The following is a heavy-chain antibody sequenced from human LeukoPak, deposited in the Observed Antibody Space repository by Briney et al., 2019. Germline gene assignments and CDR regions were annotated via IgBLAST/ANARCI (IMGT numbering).Heavy chain of an antibody. V-gene: IGHV4-59*01. Sequence: SETLSLTCTVSGGSISPYYWTWIRQPPGKGLEWIGYIYYNGNTNYNPSLKSRITISVDTSKNQFSLRLKSVTAADTAVYYCARQGPAGHLDHWGQGTLVTVSS. D-gene: IGHD6-13*01. CDR2: IYYNGNT. J-gene: IGHJ4*02. CDR3: ARQGPAGHLDH. CDR1: GGSISPYY.